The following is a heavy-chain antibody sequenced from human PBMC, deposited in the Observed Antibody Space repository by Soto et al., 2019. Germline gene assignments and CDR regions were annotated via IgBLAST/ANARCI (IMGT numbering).Heavy chain of an antibody. CDR2: IHHSGST. V-gene: IGHV4-34*01. D-gene: IGHD6-13*01. CDR3: ARGKRGSSWYRGKEKYYYYGRDV. CDR1: GESFNGYY. Sequence: PSETLSLTCTAYGESFNGYYWSWIRQPPGKGLEWIGEIHHSGSTNYSPSLKSRVTFSIDTSKRQFSLKVRSVTAADTAVYYCARGKRGSSWYRGKEKYYYYGRDVWGQGTPVTVSS. J-gene: IGHJ6*02.